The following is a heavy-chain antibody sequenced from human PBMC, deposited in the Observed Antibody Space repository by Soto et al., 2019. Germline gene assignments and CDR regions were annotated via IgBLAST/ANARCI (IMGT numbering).Heavy chain of an antibody. CDR2: IYHSGST. V-gene: IGHV4-4*02. D-gene: IGHD1-7*01. CDR3: ARDPTGTSYYYYYGMDV. Sequence: QVQLQESGPGLVKPSGTLSLTCAVSGGSISSSNWWSWVRQPPGKGLEWIGEIYHSGSTNYNPSLNSRVTIPVDKTKNQFSLKLSSVTDADTAVYYCARDPTGTSYYYYYGMDVWGQGTTVTVS. J-gene: IGHJ6*02. CDR1: GGSISSSNW.